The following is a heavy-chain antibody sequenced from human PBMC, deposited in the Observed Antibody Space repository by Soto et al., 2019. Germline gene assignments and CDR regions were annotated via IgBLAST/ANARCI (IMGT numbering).Heavy chain of an antibody. CDR3: AMFRGDGYYNF. CDR2: ISISGTTI. Sequence: QVQLVESGGGLVKPGGSLRLSCAASGFTLSDYYMTWLRQAPGKGLEWVSDISISGTTIHYADAVRGRFTIYRDNAKNSLWLHMNTLRAKDTAVYYSAMFRGDGYYNFGGQGTMVTVS. J-gene: IGHJ4*02. CDR1: GFTLSDYY. V-gene: IGHV3-11*01. D-gene: IGHD3-9*01.